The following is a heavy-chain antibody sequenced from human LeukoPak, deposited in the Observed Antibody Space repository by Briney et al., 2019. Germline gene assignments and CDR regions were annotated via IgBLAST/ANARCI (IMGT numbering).Heavy chain of an antibody. J-gene: IGHJ4*02. CDR1: GFTFRSYS. Sequence: PGGSLRLSCAASGFTFRSYSMNWVRQAPGKGLEWVSYISRRGNTIYHADSVKGRFTISRDNAKNSLYLQMNSLRAEDTAVYYCARLMGERSLFDYWGQGVLVTVSS. CDR3: ARLMGERSLFDY. V-gene: IGHV3-48*04. D-gene: IGHD1-26*01. CDR2: ISRRGNTI.